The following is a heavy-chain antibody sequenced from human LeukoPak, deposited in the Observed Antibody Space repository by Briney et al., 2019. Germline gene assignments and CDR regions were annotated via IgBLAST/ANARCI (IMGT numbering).Heavy chain of an antibody. Sequence: GGSQRLSCAVSGFTLSSYAMSWVHQAPGQGLEWVSGITYSGASTYYADSVKGRFTISRDNSKNTLYLQMNSLRAEDTAVYYCARDSRVYCSSTSCYTDYYYYYMDVWGKGTTVTVSS. V-gene: IGHV3-23*01. J-gene: IGHJ6*03. CDR1: GFTLSSYA. CDR3: ARDSRVYCSSTSCYTDYYYYYMDV. D-gene: IGHD2-2*02. CDR2: ITYSGAST.